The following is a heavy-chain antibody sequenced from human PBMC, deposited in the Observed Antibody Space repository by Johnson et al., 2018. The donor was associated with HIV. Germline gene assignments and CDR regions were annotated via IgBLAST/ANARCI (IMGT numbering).Heavy chain of an antibody. V-gene: IGHV3-66*01. CDR1: GFTFSSYW. J-gene: IGHJ3*02. CDR2: IYSGGNT. D-gene: IGHD3-10*01. Sequence: VQLVESGGGLVQRGGSLRLSCEASGFTFSSYWMSWVRQAPGKGLEWVSVIYSGGNTYYADSVKGRFTISRDNSKNTLYLPMNSLRAEDTAVYYCAREGKDAFDIWGQGTMVTVSS. CDR3: AREGKDAFDI.